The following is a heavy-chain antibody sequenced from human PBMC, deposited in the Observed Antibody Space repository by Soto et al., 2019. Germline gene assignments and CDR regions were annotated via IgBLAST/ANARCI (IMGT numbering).Heavy chain of an antibody. D-gene: IGHD3-22*01. V-gene: IGHV1-18*01. CDR1: GYTFSSYG. CDR2: ISPYDGNT. Sequence: QVQLVQSGGEVKKPGASVKVSCKASGYTFSSYGINWVRQAPGQGLEWLGWISPYDGNTKSAQILQGRDSMTTDTSTKTAYMEVRSLRSDDTAVYYCARGGYYDSSGSRNYHYYGMNVWGQGTTVTVSS. J-gene: IGHJ6*02. CDR3: ARGGYYDSSGSRNYHYYGMNV.